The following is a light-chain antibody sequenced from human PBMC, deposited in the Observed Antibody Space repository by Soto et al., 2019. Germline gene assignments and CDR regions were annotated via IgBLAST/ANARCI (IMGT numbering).Light chain of an antibody. Sequence: DIQMTQSPSTLSGSVGDRVTITCRASQTISSWLAWYQQKPGKAPKLLIYKASTLKSGVPSRFSGSGSGTEFTLTISSLQPDDFATYFCQHGYSTPLTFGGGTRWIS. CDR1: QTISSW. J-gene: IGKJ4*01. V-gene: IGKV1-5*03. CDR3: QHGYSTPLT. CDR2: KAS.